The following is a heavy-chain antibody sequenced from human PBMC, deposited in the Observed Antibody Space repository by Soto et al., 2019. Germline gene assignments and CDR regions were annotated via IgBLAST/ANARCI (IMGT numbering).Heavy chain of an antibody. CDR1: GFTFSSSD. J-gene: IGHJ4*02. V-gene: IGHV3-13*01. D-gene: IGHD3-22*01. CDR3: AKDKSAYYDKAPPDY. Sequence: PGGSLRLSCAASGFTFSSSDMHWVRQAAGKGLEWVSAIGTAGDTYYPGSVKGRFTISRDNAKNSLYLQMNSLRAEDTALYYCAKDKSAYYDKAPPDYWGQGTLVTVSS. CDR2: IGTAGDT.